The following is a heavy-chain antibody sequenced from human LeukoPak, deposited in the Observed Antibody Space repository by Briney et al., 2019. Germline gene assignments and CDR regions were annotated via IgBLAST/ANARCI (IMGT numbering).Heavy chain of an antibody. CDR1: GFTFSSYA. CDR2: ISGSGGST. CDR3: AKSDAIFGVVGIDY. V-gene: IGHV3-23*01. Sequence: GGSLRLSCAASGFTFSSYAMSWVRQAPGKGLEWVSAISGSGGSTYYADSVKGRFTISRDNSKNTLYLQMNSLRAEDTAVYYCAKSDAIFGVVGIDYWGQGALVTVSS. J-gene: IGHJ4*02. D-gene: IGHD3-3*01.